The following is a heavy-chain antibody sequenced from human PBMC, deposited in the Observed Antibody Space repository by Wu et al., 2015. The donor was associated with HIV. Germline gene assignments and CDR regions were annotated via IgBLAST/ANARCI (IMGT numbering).Heavy chain of an antibody. D-gene: IGHD1-14*01. V-gene: IGHV1-69*01. J-gene: IGHJ3*02. CDR2: IISVFDTT. CDR1: GYSFTDYY. Sequence: VQLVQSGTDVRKPGASVKVSCKASGYSFTDYYIHWVRQAPGQGLEWMGWIISVFDTTKYAQNFQARVTFTADESTNTAYMELSSLRFEDTAMYYCARVGIIGTTVFDIWGQGTMVTVSS. CDR3: ARVGIIGTTVFDI.